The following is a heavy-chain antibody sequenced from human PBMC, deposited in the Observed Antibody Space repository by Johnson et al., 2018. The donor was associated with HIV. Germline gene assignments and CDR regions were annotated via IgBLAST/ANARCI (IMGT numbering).Heavy chain of an antibody. V-gene: IGHV3-30*02. CDR1: GFTFSSYG. CDR2: IRYDGSHK. CDR3: AKVGGYSYGES. D-gene: IGHD5-18*01. Sequence: QVQLVESGGCVVQPGGSLRLSCAASGFTFSSYGMHWVRQAPGKGLEWVAFIRYDGSHKYYADSGKGRFTISRDNPKNTLYQQMNSLRAEDPAVYCCAKVGGYSYGESWGQGTMVRLF. J-gene: IGHJ3*01.